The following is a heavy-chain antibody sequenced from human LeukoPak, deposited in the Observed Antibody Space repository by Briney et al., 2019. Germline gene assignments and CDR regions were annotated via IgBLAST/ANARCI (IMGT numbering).Heavy chain of an antibody. CDR2: IIPIFGTA. V-gene: IGHV1-69*13. Sequence: GASVKVSCKASGYTFTSYGVSWVRQAPGQGLEWMGGIIPIFGTANYAQKFQGRVTITADESTSTAYMELSSLRSEDTAVYYCARDLQQLVQYNWFDPWGQGTLVTVSS. CDR3: ARDLQQLVQYNWFDP. CDR1: GYTFTSYG. D-gene: IGHD6-6*01. J-gene: IGHJ5*02.